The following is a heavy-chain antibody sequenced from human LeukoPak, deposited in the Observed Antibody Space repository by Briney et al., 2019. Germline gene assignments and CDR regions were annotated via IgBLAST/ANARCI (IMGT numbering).Heavy chain of an antibody. CDR1: GFTFGDYV. V-gene: IGHV3-49*03. CDR2: IGGKTYGGRT. D-gene: IGHD5-18*01. J-gene: IGHJ4*02. CDR3: TRGGYSYAY. Sequence: GGSLRLSCTASGFTFGDYVMSWFRQAPGKGLEWVGFIGGKTYGGRTEYAASVKGRFTISRDDSKSIAYLQMNSLKTEDTAVYYCTRGGYSYAYWGQGTLVTVSS.